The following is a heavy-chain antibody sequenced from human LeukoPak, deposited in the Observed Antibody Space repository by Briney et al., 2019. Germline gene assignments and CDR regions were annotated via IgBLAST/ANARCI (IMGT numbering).Heavy chain of an antibody. CDR3: EGGVT. J-gene: IGHJ4*02. V-gene: IGHV3-7*04. Sequence: GGSLRLSCAVSGFAVSSYWMNWVRQAPGKGLEWVANIKQDGSEKYYVDSAKGRFIISRDNARNSLYLQMNSLRVEDTAVYYCEGGVTWGQGTLVTVSS. CDR1: GFAVSSYW. CDR2: IKQDGSEK. D-gene: IGHD5-18*01.